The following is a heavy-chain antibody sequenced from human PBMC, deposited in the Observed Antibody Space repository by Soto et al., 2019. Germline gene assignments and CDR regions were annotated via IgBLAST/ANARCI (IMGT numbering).Heavy chain of an antibody. CDR2: IYYSGST. D-gene: IGHD6-6*01. V-gene: IGHV4-39*01. CDR1: GGSISSSSYY. CDR3: ARRQIAARIFDY. Sequence: ASETLSLTCTVSGGSISSSSYYWGWIRQPPGKGLEWIGSIYYSGSTYYNPSLKSRVTISVDTSKNQFSLKLSSVTAADTAVYYCARRQIAARIFDYWGQGTLVTVSS. J-gene: IGHJ4*02.